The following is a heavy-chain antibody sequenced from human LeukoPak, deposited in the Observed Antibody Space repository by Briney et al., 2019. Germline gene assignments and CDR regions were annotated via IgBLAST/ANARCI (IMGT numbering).Heavy chain of an antibody. CDR1: GYTFTGYY. Sequence: GASVKVSCKAPGYTFTGYYMHWVRQAPGQGLEWMGWINPNSGGTNYAQKFQGRVTMTRDTSISTAYMELSRLRSDDTAVYYCARGTRDRLLEWSRDYYMDVWGKGTTVTVSS. V-gene: IGHV1-2*02. CDR2: INPNSGGT. D-gene: IGHD3-3*01. J-gene: IGHJ6*03. CDR3: ARGTRDRLLEWSRDYYMDV.